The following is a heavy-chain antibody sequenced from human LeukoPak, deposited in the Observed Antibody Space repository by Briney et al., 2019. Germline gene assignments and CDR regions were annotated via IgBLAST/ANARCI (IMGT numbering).Heavy chain of an antibody. D-gene: IGHD6-13*01. V-gene: IGHV3-48*01. Sequence: SGGSLRLSCAASGFTFSSYNMNWVRQAPGKGLEWVSYISSSSSTMHYADSVKGRFTISRDNAKNSLYLQMNSLRAEDTAVYYCARDVRWDYWGQGTLVTVSS. J-gene: IGHJ4*02. CDR2: ISSSSSTM. CDR3: ARDVRWDY. CDR1: GFTFSSYN.